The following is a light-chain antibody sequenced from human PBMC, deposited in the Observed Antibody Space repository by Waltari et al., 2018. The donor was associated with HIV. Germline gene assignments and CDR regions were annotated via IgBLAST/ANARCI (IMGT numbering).Light chain of an antibody. CDR2: GAS. V-gene: IGKV3-20*01. CDR1: QCVSSRS. CDR3: QQYGRSVPST. J-gene: IGKJ5*01. Sequence: IVLTQSPVTMSLSPGERATLSCMTSQCVSSRSLAWYHQKPGHAPRLLIYGASNTATGIPDRFSGSGSGKDFTFNSSTLEPEDFGVYYGQQYGRSVPSTFGAATRL.